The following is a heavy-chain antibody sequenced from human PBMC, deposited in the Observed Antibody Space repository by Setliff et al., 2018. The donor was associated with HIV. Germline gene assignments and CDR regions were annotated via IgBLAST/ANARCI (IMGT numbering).Heavy chain of an antibody. V-gene: IGHV3-23*01. CDR3: AKTQTVITVYGPFDS. CDR2: ISGSGDIT. J-gene: IGHJ4*02. Sequence: SWIRQAPGKGLEWVSVISGSGDITYYRESVKGRFTVPRDNSNNTVYLQMNSLRAEDTAMYYCAKTQTVITVYGPFDSWGQGTPVTVSS. D-gene: IGHD4-4*01.